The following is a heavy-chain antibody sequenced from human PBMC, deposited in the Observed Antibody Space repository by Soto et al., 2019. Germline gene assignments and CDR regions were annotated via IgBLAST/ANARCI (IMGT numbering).Heavy chain of an antibody. CDR2: IIPILGIA. D-gene: IGHD5-12*01. CDR1: GGTFSSYT. V-gene: IGHV1-69*02. Sequence: QVQLVQSGAEVKKPGSSVKVSCKASGGTFSSYTISWVRQAPGQGLEWMGRIIPILGIANYAQKFQGRVTITADKSTSTAYMELSSLRSEDTAVYYCARVEMATISDLRYGMDVWGQGTTVTVSS. CDR3: ARVEMATISDLRYGMDV. J-gene: IGHJ6*02.